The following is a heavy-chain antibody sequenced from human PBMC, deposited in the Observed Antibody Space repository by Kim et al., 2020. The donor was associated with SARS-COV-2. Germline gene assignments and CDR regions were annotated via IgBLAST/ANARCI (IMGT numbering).Heavy chain of an antibody. CDR3: SRVVDGSGGYSLYYYYGMDV. CDR2: VYYSGST. Sequence: SETLSLTCTVSGGSISSYYWSWIRQPPGKGLEWIGYVYYSGSTNYNPSLKSRVTISVDTSKNQFSLKLSSVTAADTALYYCSRVVDGSGGYSLYYYYGMDVWGQGTTVTVSS. CDR1: GGSISSYY. V-gene: IGHV4-59*01. J-gene: IGHJ6*02. D-gene: IGHD3-10*01.